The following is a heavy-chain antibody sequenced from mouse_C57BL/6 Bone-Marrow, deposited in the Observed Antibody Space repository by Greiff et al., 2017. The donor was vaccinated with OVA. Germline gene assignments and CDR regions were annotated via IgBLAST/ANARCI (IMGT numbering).Heavy chain of an antibody. CDR1: GYEFSSSW. CDR3: ARYYYGNHN. Sequence: VQLQQSGPELVKPGASVKISCKASGYEFSSSWMNWVKQRPGKGLEWIGRIYPGDGDTNYNGKFKGKATLTADKSSSTAYMQLSSLTSEDSAVYFCARYYYGNHNWGQGTTLTVSS. J-gene: IGHJ2*01. CDR2: IYPGDGDT. V-gene: IGHV1-82*01. D-gene: IGHD2-1*01.